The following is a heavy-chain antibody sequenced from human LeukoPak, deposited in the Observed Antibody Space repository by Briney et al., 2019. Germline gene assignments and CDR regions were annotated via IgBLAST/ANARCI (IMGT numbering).Heavy chain of an antibody. Sequence: ASVKVSCKASGYTFTSYGISWVRQAPGQGFEWMGWISANNGNTNYAQKLQGRVTMTTDTSTSTAYMELRSLRSDDTAVYYCTRVLAAAGTNYFDYWGPGTLVPVSS. D-gene: IGHD6-13*01. CDR2: ISANNGNT. J-gene: IGHJ4*02. V-gene: IGHV1-18*01. CDR1: GYTFTSYG. CDR3: TRVLAAAGTNYFDY.